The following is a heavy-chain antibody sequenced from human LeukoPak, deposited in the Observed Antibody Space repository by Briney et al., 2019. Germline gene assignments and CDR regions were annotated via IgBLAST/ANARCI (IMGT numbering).Heavy chain of an antibody. CDR1: GFTFTNYW. CDR3: ARIMVRGVIGYYYGMDV. D-gene: IGHD3-10*01. Sequence: TGGSLRLSCAASGFTFTNYWMHWVRQAPGKGLEWMAVIWYDGSNKYYADSVKGRFTISRDNSKNTLYLQMNSLRAEDTAVYYCARIMVRGVIGYYYGMDVWGQGTTVTVSS. CDR2: IWYDGSNK. V-gene: IGHV3-33*08. J-gene: IGHJ6*02.